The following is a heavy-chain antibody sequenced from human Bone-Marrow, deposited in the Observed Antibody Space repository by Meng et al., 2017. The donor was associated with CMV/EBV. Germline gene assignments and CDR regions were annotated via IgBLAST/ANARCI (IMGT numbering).Heavy chain of an antibody. CDR1: GGSFIGYY. CDR2: INHSGST. D-gene: IGHD3-3*01. Sequence: QVQLQQWGAGLLKPSETLSPTSAVYGGSFIGYYWSWIRQPPGKGLEWIGEINHSGSTNYNPSLKSRVTISVDTSKNQFSLKLSSVTAADTAVYYCASSTYDFWSGYYFDYWGQGTLVTVSS. J-gene: IGHJ4*02. V-gene: IGHV4-34*01. CDR3: ASSTYDFWSGYYFDY.